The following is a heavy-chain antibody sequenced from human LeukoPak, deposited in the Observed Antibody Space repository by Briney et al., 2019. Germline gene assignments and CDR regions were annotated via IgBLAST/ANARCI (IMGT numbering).Heavy chain of an antibody. D-gene: IGHD2-2*01. CDR3: AREDIVVVPAASWWFDP. J-gene: IGHJ5*02. CDR2: IYYSGST. V-gene: IGHV4-59*08. Sequence: SETLSLTCTVSGGSISSYYWSWIRQPPGKGLEWIGYIYYSGSTNYNPSLKSRVTISVDTSKNQFSLKLSSVTAADTAVYYCAREDIVVVPAASWWFDPWGQGTLVTVSS. CDR1: GGSISSYY.